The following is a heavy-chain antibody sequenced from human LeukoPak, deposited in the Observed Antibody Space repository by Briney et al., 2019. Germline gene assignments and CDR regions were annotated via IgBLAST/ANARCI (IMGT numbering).Heavy chain of an antibody. J-gene: IGHJ4*02. D-gene: IGHD6-13*01. CDR1: GFTFSSYA. V-gene: IGHV3-23*01. CDR3: ARIGYSSSCFDY. Sequence: GGSLRLSCAASGFTFSSYAMSRVRQAPGKGLEWVSAISGSGGSTYYADSVKGRFTISRDNAKKLVFLQVNSLRADDTAVYYCARIGYSSSCFDYWGQGTLVTVSS. CDR2: ISGSGGST.